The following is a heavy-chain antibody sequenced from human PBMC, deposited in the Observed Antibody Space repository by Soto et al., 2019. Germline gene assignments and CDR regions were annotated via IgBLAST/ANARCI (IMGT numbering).Heavy chain of an antibody. CDR3: AQGDTGEVDTTGPLDL. Sequence: QAQVVQSGPEVAKPGSSVKVSCKASEYIFGSSGFSWVRQAPGLGLEWMGGINPVFGTTEYAEKFRGRVTISTDDETRTVYMELDSLTSYATAADYCAQGDTGEVDTTGPLDLWGQGTLVPISS. J-gene: IGHJ4*02. CDR2: INPVFGTT. V-gene: IGHV1-69*01. CDR1: EYIFGSSG. D-gene: IGHD5-18*01.